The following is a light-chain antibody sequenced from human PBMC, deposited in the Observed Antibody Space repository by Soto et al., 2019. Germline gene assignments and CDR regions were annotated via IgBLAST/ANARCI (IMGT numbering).Light chain of an antibody. CDR1: QTVRNNY. V-gene: IGKV3-20*01. Sequence: ELVLTQSPGTLSLSPGERATLSCRASQTVRNNYLAWYQQKPGQAPRLLIYDASSRATGIPGRFSGGGSGTDFTLTISRLEPEDFAVYYCQQFSSYPLTFGGGTKVDIK. CDR3: QQFSSYPLT. J-gene: IGKJ4*01. CDR2: DAS.